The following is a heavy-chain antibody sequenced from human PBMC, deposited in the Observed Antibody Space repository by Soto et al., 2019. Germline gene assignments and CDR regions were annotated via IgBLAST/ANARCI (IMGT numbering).Heavy chain of an antibody. CDR3: ARATSTVVTYYYSGMDV. Sequence: GESLKISCKGSGYSFTSYWISWVRQMPGKGLEWMGRIDPSDSYTNYSPSFQGHVTISADKSISTAYLQWSSLKASDTAMYYCARATSTVVTYYYSGMDVWGQGTTLTVSS. D-gene: IGHD2-15*01. CDR1: GYSFTSYW. CDR2: IDPSDSYT. J-gene: IGHJ6*02. V-gene: IGHV5-10-1*01.